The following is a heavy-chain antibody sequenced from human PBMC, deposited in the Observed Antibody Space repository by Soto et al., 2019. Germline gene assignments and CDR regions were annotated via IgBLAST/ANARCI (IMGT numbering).Heavy chain of an antibody. CDR1: GYSFTSYW. CDR2: IYPGDSDT. J-gene: IGHJ6*02. V-gene: IGHV5-51*01. D-gene: IGHD2-15*01. Sequence: GESLKISCKGSGYSFTSYWIGWVRQMPGKGLEWMGIIYPGDSDTRYSPSFQGQVTISADKSISTAYLQWSSLKASDTAMYYCARQTGYCSGGSCRNLYYYGMDVWGQGTTVTVSS. CDR3: ARQTGYCSGGSCRNLYYYGMDV.